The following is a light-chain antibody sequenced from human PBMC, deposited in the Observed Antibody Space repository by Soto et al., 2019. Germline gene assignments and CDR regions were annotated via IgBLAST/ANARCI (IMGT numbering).Light chain of an antibody. CDR1: QSVSSY. CDR2: DAS. V-gene: IGKV3-11*01. J-gene: IGKJ5*01. CDR3: QQRSNWPPIT. Sequence: SQSVSSYLAWYQQKPGQAPRLXXYDASNRATGIPARFSGSGSGTDFTLTISSLEPEDFAVYYCQQRSNWPPITFGQGTRLEIK.